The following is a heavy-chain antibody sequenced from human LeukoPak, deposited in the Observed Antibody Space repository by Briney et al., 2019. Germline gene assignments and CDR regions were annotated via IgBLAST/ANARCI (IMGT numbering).Heavy chain of an antibody. D-gene: IGHD3-22*01. Sequence: SVTVSCKASGGTFSSYAISWVRQAPGQGLEWMGGIIPIFGTANYAQKFQGRVTITADESTSTAYMELSSLRSEDTAVYYCARDYDPYDAFDIWGQGTMVTVSS. V-gene: IGHV1-69*13. J-gene: IGHJ3*02. CDR1: GGTFSSYA. CDR3: ARDYDPYDAFDI. CDR2: IIPIFGTA.